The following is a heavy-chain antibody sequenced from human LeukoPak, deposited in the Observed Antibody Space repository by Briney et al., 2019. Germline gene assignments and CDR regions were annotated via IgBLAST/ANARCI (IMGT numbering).Heavy chain of an antibody. CDR3: ARGTRWIQLWFDY. J-gene: IGHJ4*02. V-gene: IGHV1-2*02. CDR2: INPNSGGT. CDR1: GYTFTSYD. Sequence: ASVKVSCKASGYTFTSYDINWVRQATGQGLEWMGWINPNSGGTNYAQKFQGRVTMTRDTSISTAYMELSRLRSDDTAVYYCARGTRWIQLWFDYWGQGTLVTVSS. D-gene: IGHD5-18*01.